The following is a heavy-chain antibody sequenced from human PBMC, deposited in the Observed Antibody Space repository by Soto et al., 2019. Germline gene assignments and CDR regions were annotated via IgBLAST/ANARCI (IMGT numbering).Heavy chain of an antibody. CDR3: ARHPPTSSWPTALDY. Sequence: PGGSLRLSXAASGFTVSSTYMSWVRQAPGKGLEWVSVLYGGGTTYYAGSVKGRFTISRDNSENTLYLQLDSLRAEDTAVYYCARHPPTSSWPTALDYWGQGALVTVSS. CDR2: LYGGGTT. V-gene: IGHV3-53*01. CDR1: GFTVSSTY. D-gene: IGHD6-13*01. J-gene: IGHJ4*02.